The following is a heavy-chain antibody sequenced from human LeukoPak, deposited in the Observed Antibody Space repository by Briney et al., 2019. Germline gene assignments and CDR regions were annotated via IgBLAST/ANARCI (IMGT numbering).Heavy chain of an antibody. CDR3: AKDKVGYSSGRFDY. CDR1: GFTFDDYA. CDR2: ISWNSGSI. J-gene: IGHJ4*02. V-gene: IGHV3-9*03. Sequence: GGSLRLSCAASGFTFDDYAMHWVRQAPGKGLEWVSGISWNSGSIGYADSVKGRFPISRDNAKNSLYLQMNSLRAEDMALYYCAKDKVGYSSGRFDYWGQGTLVTVSS. D-gene: IGHD6-19*01.